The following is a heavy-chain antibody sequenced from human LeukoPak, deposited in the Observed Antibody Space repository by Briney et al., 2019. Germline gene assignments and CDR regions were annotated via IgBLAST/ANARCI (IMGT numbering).Heavy chain of an antibody. CDR3: ARDSRTGYYGMDV. V-gene: IGHV3-53*04. J-gene: IGHJ6*02. CDR2: IYSGGST. D-gene: IGHD1-1*01. Sequence: GGSLRLSCAASGFTVSSNYVSWVRQAPGKGLEWVSVIYSGGSTYYADSVKGRFTISRHNSKNTLYLQMNSLRAEDTAVYYCARDSRTGYYGMDVWGQGTTVTVSS. CDR1: GFTVSSNY.